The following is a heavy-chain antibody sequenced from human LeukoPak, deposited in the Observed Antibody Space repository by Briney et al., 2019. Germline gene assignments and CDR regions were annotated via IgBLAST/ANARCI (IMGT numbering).Heavy chain of an antibody. Sequence: PGGSLRLSCAASGFIFSSYSMNWVRQAPGKGLEWVSYISSGSSTIYYADSVKGRFTISRDNAKNSLYLQMNSLRAEDTAVYYCARGIYNFDYWGQGTLVTVSS. CDR1: GFIFSSYS. CDR2: ISSGSSTI. CDR3: ARGIYNFDY. V-gene: IGHV3-48*01. J-gene: IGHJ4*02. D-gene: IGHD5-24*01.